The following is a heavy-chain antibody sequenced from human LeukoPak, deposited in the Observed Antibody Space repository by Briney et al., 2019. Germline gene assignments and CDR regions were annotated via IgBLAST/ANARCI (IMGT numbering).Heavy chain of an antibody. CDR3: ARDRRDGYNAFDY. CDR2: IYYSGST. D-gene: IGHD5-12*01. Sequence: PSETLSLTCTVSGGSISSYYWSWIRQPPGKGLEWIGYIYYSGSTNYNPSLKSRVTISVDTSKNQFSLKLSSVTVADTAVYYCARDRRDGYNAFDYWGQGTLVTVSS. CDR1: GGSISSYY. V-gene: IGHV4-59*01. J-gene: IGHJ4*02.